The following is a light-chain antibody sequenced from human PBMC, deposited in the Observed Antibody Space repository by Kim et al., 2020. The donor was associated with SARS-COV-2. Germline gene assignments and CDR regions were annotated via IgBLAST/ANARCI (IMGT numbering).Light chain of an antibody. J-gene: IGLJ2*01. V-gene: IGLV3-19*01. CDR1: SLRSYY. CDR3: NSRGSNDNVL. Sequence: VALGQTVRTTCQGDSLRSYYATWYQQKPGQAPIVVIYGKNNRPSGIPDRFSGSSSGDTASLTNTGTQAGDEADYYCNSRGSNDNVLFGGGTQLTVL. CDR2: GKN.